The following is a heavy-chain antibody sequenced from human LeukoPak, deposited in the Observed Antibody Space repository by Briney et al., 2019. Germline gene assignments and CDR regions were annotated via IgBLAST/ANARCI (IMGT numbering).Heavy chain of an antibody. D-gene: IGHD3-22*01. Sequence: GGSLRLSCAASGFTFSSYEMNWVRQAPGKGLEWVSAISGSGGSTYYADSVKGRFTISRDNAMNTLYLQMNSLRAEDTAVYYCAREDLYHSSGYGWGQGTLVTVSS. V-gene: IGHV3-23*01. CDR1: GFTFSSYE. CDR3: AREDLYHSSGYG. J-gene: IGHJ4*02. CDR2: ISGSGGST.